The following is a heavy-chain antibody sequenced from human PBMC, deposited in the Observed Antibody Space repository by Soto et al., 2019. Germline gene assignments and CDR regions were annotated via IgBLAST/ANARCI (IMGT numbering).Heavy chain of an antibody. Sequence: QVQLVESGGGVVQPGRSLRLSCAASGFPFSSYGMHWVRQAPGKGLDWVALISYDGTNQYYADSVKGRFTVSRDNSKNTLYLHMSSLRAEDTAVYYCAGGQYYFAYCCQGTLVSVSS. D-gene: IGHD2-15*01. J-gene: IGHJ4*02. CDR2: ISYDGTNQ. V-gene: IGHV3-30*03. CDR3: AGGQYYFAY. CDR1: GFPFSSYG.